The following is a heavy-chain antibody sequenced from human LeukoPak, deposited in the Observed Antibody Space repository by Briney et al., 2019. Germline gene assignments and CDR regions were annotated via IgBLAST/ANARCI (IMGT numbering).Heavy chain of an antibody. V-gene: IGHV3-23*01. Sequence: GGSLRLSCAASGFTFSDYYMGWVRQAPGKGLEWVSGISGSGHNTYYADSVRGRFTISRDNSRTMLYLQMNSLRVEDTAVYYCAGYCSSTSCGWFDPWGQGTLVTVSS. CDR2: ISGSGHNT. D-gene: IGHD2-2*01. CDR1: GFTFSDYY. CDR3: AGYCSSTSCGWFDP. J-gene: IGHJ5*02.